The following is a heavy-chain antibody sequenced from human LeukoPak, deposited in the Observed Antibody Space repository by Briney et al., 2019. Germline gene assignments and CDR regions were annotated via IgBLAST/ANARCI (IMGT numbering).Heavy chain of an antibody. Sequence: GASVKVSCKASGYTFTSYDINWVRQATGQGLEWMGWMNPNSGNTGYAQKFQGRVTMTRNTSISTAYMELSSLRSEDTAVYYCARGSSGWYAIQSYYFDYWGQGTLVTVSS. J-gene: IGHJ4*02. V-gene: IGHV1-8*01. CDR2: MNPNSGNT. CDR1: GYTFTSYD. CDR3: ARGSSGWYAIQSYYFDY. D-gene: IGHD6-19*01.